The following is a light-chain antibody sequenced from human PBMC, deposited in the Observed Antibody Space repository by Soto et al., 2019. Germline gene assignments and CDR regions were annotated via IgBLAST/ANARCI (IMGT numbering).Light chain of an antibody. Sequence: DIVMTQSPDSLAVPLGERATINCKSSQSVLRSPDNKNYLAWYQQKPGQPPKLLIYWASTRESGVPDRFSGSGSGTESPLTISSLQAEDVAVYYCQQYYGIPYTFGQGTKVEIK. CDR3: QQYYGIPYT. V-gene: IGKV4-1*01. J-gene: IGKJ1*01. CDR1: QSVLRSPDNKNY. CDR2: WAS.